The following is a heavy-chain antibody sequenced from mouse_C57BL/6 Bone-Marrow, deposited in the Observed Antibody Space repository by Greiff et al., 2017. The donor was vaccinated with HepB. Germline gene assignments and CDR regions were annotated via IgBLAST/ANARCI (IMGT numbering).Heavy chain of an antibody. Sequence: QVQLQQPGAELVMPGASVKLSCKASGYTFTSYWMHWVKQSPGQGLEWIGEIDPSDSYTNYNQKFKGKSTLTVDKSSSTAYMQLSSLTSEDSAVYYCASWPDYWGQGTTPTVSS. J-gene: IGHJ2*01. V-gene: IGHV1-69*01. CDR3: ASWPDY. CDR1: GYTFTSYW. CDR2: IDPSDSYT.